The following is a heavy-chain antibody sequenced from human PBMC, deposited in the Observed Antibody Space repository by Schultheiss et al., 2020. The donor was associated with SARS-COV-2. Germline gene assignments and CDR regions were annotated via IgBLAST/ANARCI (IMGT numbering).Heavy chain of an antibody. CDR2: VFDSGTT. J-gene: IGHJ6*03. D-gene: IGHD1-1*01. V-gene: IGHV4-59*08. CDR3: ARRAGNGYYYYMDV. CDR1: GGSISSYY. Sequence: SQTLSLTCTVSGGSISSYYWTWIRQSPGKGLEWIGYVFDSGTTNYNPSLKSRVTISMDTSKNHFSLRMRYVTAADTAVYFCARRAGNGYYYYMDVWGKGTTVTVSS.